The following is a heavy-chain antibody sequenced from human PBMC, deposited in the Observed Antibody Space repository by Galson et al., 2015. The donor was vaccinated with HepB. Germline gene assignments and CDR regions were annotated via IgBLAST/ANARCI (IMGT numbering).Heavy chain of an antibody. CDR1: GFTFSSFA. J-gene: IGHJ3*02. V-gene: IGHV3-23*01. CDR2: ITSSGGST. CDR3: VRNLLWDGWNAFDI. D-gene: IGHD1-1*01. Sequence: SLRLPCAAPGFTFSSFAMSWVRQAPGKGLEWVSPITSSGGSTYYADAVKGRFTISRDNSKSTLYLQLSSLRAEDTGVYYCVRNLLWDGWNAFDIWGQGTTVTVSS.